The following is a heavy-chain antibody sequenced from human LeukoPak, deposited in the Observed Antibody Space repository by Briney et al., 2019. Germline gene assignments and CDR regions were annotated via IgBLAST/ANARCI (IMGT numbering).Heavy chain of an antibody. D-gene: IGHD1-20*01. V-gene: IGHV1-46*01. CDR2: IRPSGGGT. J-gene: IGHJ3*02. CDR1: GYTFTNYY. Sequence: ASVKVSCKASGYTFTNYYMHWVRQAPGQGLEWMGIIRPSGGGTGHAQKFQGRVTMTSDTSTNTVYMEVNSLRSEDTAIYYCARITSNDGFDIWGQGTMVTVSS. CDR3: ARITSNDGFDI.